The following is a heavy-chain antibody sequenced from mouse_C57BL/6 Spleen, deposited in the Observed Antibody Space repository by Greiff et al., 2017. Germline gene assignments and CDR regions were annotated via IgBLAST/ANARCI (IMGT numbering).Heavy chain of an antibody. CDR2: INPNNGGT. CDR1: GYTITDYN. Sequence: EVQLVESGPELVKPGASVKMSCKASGYTITDYNMHWVKQSHGKSLEWIGYINPNNGGTSYNQKFKGKATLTVNKSSSTAYMELRSLTSEDSAVYYCARGGNYFDYWGQGTTLTVSS. V-gene: IGHV1-22*01. J-gene: IGHJ2*01. D-gene: IGHD2-14*01. CDR3: ARGGNYFDY.